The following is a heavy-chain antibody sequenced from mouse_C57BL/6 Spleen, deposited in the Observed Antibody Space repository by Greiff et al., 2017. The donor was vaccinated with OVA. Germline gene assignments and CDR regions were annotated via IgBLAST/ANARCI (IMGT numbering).Heavy chain of an antibody. J-gene: IGHJ2*01. Sequence: EVKLVESGPVLVKPGASVKMSCKASGYTFTDYYMNWVKQSHGKSLEWIGVINPYNGGTSYNQKFKGKATLTVDKSSSTAYMELNSLTSEDSAVYYCAREGNYDLDYWGQGTTLTVSS. V-gene: IGHV1-19*01. CDR1: GYTFTDYY. CDR2: INPYNGGT. CDR3: AREGNYDLDY. D-gene: IGHD2-4*01.